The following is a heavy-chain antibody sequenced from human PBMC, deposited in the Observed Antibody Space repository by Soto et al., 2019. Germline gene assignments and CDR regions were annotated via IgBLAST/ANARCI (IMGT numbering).Heavy chain of an antibody. CDR1: GGSFSGYY. CDR3: ARLSDDYSFDY. J-gene: IGHJ4*02. V-gene: IGHV4-34*01. D-gene: IGHD4-4*01. Sequence: TSETLSLTCAVYGGSFSGYYWSWIRQPPGKGLEWIGEINHSGSTNYNPSLKSRVTISVDTSKNQFSLKLSSVTAADTAVYYCARLSDDYSFDYWGQGTLVTVSS. CDR2: INHSGST.